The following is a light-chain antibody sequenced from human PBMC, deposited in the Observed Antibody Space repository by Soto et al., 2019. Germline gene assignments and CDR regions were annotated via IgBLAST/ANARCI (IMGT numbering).Light chain of an antibody. CDR3: QQYTSFSHS. Sequence: DIQMTQSPSTLSASVGDSVTITCRASQNINNYLAWYQQKPGRAPNLLIYMASDLQTGVPSRFFGSGSGTEFTLTIDSLQPDDVATHFCQQYTSFSHSFGQGTKLQIK. CDR1: QNINNY. J-gene: IGKJ2*03. CDR2: MAS. V-gene: IGKV1-5*03.